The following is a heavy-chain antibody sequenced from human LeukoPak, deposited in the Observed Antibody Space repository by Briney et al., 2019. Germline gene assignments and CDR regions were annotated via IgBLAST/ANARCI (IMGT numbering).Heavy chain of an antibody. CDR3: ARGGILDYYYYYMDV. J-gene: IGHJ6*03. CDR2: ISSSSSYI. CDR1: GFTFSTYS. V-gene: IGHV3-21*01. D-gene: IGHD3-16*01. Sequence: GGSLRLSCAASGFTFSTYSMNWVRQAPGKGLEWVSYISSSSSYIYYADSVKGRFTISRDNAKNSLNLQMNSLRAEDTAVYYCARGGILDYYYYYMDVWGKGTTVTVS.